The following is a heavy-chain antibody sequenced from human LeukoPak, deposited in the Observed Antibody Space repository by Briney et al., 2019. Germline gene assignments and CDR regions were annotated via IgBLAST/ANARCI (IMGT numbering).Heavy chain of an antibody. J-gene: IGHJ4*03. CDR2: INLHGSVK. V-gene: IGHV3-7*01. CDR1: GFTLSDYW. D-gene: IGHD7-27*01. CDR3: AAWGLYNY. Sequence: GGSLSLSCAASGFTLSDYWMNWVRQAPGKGLEWVANINLHGSVKLHVDSVEGRFTISRDNAKNSLFLQMTSLKVEDTAVYYCAAWGLYNYWGHGTLVTVSS.